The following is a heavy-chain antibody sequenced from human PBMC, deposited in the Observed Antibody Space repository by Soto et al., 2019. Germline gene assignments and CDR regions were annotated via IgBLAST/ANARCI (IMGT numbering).Heavy chain of an antibody. CDR1: GGSISSGGYY. CDR2: IYYSGST. Sequence: SETLSLTCTVSGGSISSGGYYWSWIRQHPGKGLEWIGYIYYSGSTYYNPSLKSRVTISVDTSKNQFSLKLSSVTAADTAVYYCARQTGIAVAGYFDYWGQGTLVTAPQ. CDR3: ARQTGIAVAGYFDY. J-gene: IGHJ4*02. V-gene: IGHV4-31*03. D-gene: IGHD6-19*01.